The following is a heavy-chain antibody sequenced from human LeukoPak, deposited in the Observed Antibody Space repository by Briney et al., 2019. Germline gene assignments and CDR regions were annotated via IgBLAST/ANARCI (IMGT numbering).Heavy chain of an antibody. J-gene: IGHJ5*02. Sequence: PSETLSLTCTVSGGSISSSGYYWGWIRQPPGKGLEWIACIYYSGSTYYNPSLKSRVTISVDTSKNQLSLKLSSLTAANTAVYYCARHEYSGSYYGLSWFDPWGQGTLVTVSS. CDR1: GGSISSSGYY. CDR3: ARHEYSGSYYGLSWFDP. CDR2: IYYSGST. D-gene: IGHD1-26*01. V-gene: IGHV4-39*01.